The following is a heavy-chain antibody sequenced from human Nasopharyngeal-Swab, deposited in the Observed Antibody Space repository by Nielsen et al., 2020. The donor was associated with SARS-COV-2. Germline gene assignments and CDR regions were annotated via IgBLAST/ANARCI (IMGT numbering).Heavy chain of an antibody. J-gene: IGHJ4*02. Sequence: GESLKISCAASGFTFSSYGMHWVRQAPGKGLEWVAVISYDGSNKYYAGSVKGRFTISRDNSKNTLYLQMNSLRAEDTAVYYCAKGWGGIYYFDYWGQGTLVTVS. D-gene: IGHD7-27*01. V-gene: IGHV3-30*18. CDR2: ISYDGSNK. CDR1: GFTFSSYG. CDR3: AKGWGGIYYFDY.